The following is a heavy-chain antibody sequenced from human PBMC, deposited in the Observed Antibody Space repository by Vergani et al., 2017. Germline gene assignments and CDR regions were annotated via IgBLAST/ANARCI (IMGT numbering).Heavy chain of an antibody. D-gene: IGHD3-22*01. Sequence: EVQLVESGGGLVQPGGSLRLSCAASGFTFSSYWMSWVRQAPGKGLEWVANIKQDGSEKYYVDSVKGRFTISRDNAKNSLYLQMNSLRAEDTAVYYCAAHTYYYDSSGSTLWYWGQGTLVTVSS. V-gene: IGHV3-7*01. CDR2: IKQDGSEK. J-gene: IGHJ4*02. CDR3: AAHTYYYDSSGSTLWY. CDR1: GFTFSSYW.